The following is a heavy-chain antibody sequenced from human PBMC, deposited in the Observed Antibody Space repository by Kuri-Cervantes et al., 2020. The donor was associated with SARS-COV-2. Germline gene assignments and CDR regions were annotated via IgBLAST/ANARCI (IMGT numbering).Heavy chain of an antibody. CDR2: IYYSGST. CDR3: ARAGEDDYSNYVDWFDP. J-gene: IGHJ5*02. D-gene: IGHD4-11*01. CDR1: GGSISSYY. Sequence: GSLRLSCTVSGGSISSYYWSWIRQPPGKGLEWIGYIYYSGSTNYNPSLKSRVTISVDTSKNQFSLKLSSVTAADTAVYYCARAGEDDYSNYVDWFDPWGQGTLVTVSS. V-gene: IGHV4-59*12.